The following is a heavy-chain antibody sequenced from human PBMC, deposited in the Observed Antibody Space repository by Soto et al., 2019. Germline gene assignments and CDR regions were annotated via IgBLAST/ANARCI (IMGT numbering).Heavy chain of an antibody. CDR1: VGSISSGGYY. Sequence: TLSLTCTVSVGSISSGGYYWSWIRQHPGKRLEWIGYIYYSGSTYYNPSLKSRVTISVDTSKNQFSLKLSSVTAADTAVYYCARGISYYFDYWGQGTLVTVSS. CDR2: IYYSGST. V-gene: IGHV4-31*03. CDR3: ARGISYYFDY. D-gene: IGHD2-15*01. J-gene: IGHJ4*02.